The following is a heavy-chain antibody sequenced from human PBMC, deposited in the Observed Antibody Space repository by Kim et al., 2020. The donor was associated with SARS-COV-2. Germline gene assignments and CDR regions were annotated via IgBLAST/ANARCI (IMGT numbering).Heavy chain of an antibody. CDR3: ATDLAQCLASRYFYGMDV. V-gene: IGHV3-30*04. J-gene: IGHJ6*02. CDR2: ISYDGSNK. D-gene: IGHD6-19*01. Sequence: GGSLRLSCAASGFTFRNYALHWVRQAPGKGLEWVAVISYDGSNKYYADSVQGRFTISRHNSKDTLYLHMNILRIDDTAIYYCATDLAQCLASRYFYGMDVWGQGTTVTVS. CDR1: GFTFRNYA.